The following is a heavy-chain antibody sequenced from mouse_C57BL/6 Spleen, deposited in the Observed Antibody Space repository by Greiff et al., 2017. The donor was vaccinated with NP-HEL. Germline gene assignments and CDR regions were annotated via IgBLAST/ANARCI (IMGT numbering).Heavy chain of an antibody. CDR2: IDPETGGT. CDR1: GYTFTDYE. V-gene: IGHV1-15*01. Sequence: QVQLQQSGAELVRPGASVTLSCKASGYTFTDYEMHWVKQTPVHGLEWIGAIDPETGGTAYNQKFKGKAILTADKSSSTAYMELRSLTSEDSAVYYCTRGPTVVATEAMDYWGQGTSVTVSS. J-gene: IGHJ4*01. CDR3: TRGPTVVATEAMDY. D-gene: IGHD1-1*01.